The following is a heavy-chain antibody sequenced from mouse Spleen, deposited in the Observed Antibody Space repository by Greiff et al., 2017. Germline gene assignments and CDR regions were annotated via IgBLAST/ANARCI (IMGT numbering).Heavy chain of an antibody. CDR3: ARPYYYGSRYYFDY. V-gene: IGHV5-6*01. CDR1: GFTFSSYG. J-gene: IGHJ2*01. CDR2: ISSGGSYT. Sequence: EVQLVESGGDLVKPGGSLKLSCAASGFTFSSYGMSWVRQTPDKRLEWVATISSGGSYTYYPDSVKGRFTISRDNAKNTLYLQMSSLKSEDTAMYYCARPYYYGSRYYFDYWGQGTTLTVSS. D-gene: IGHD1-1*01.